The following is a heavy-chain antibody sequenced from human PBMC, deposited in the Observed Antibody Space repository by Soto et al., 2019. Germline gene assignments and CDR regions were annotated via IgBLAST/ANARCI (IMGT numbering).Heavy chain of an antibody. CDR2: ISSNGGRT. D-gene: IGHD1-7*01. CDR3: AKYSELPYEAYLQQ. Sequence: EVQVLESGGGLVQPGGSLRLSCAASGFTFSVYAMSWVRQAPGKGPEWVSAISSNGGRTFYADSLRGRFTISRDNSKSALYLQMNNLRAEDTAIYYCAKYSELPYEAYLQQWGQGTLVTVSS. V-gene: IGHV3-23*01. J-gene: IGHJ1*01. CDR1: GFTFSVYA.